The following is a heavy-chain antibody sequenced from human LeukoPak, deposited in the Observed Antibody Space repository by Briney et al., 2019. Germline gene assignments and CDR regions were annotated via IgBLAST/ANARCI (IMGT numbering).Heavy chain of an antibody. Sequence: PSETLSLTCTVSGYSITSAYYWGWIRQPPGKGLEWIGSFFLKGSTYYNPSLKSRVTISVDTSKNHFSLKLSSVTAADTAVYYCVRSDNSDALDAFDIWGQGARVTVSS. V-gene: IGHV4-38-2*02. CDR2: FFLKGST. D-gene: IGHD6-19*01. CDR1: GYSITSAYY. J-gene: IGHJ3*02. CDR3: VRSDNSDALDAFDI.